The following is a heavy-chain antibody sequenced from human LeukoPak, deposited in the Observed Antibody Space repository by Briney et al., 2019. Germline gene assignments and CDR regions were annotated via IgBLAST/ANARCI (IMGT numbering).Heavy chain of an antibody. Sequence: SETLSLTCTVSGYSISSGYYWGWIRQPPGKVQEWIGSIHHSGSTYYNPSLKSRVTISVDTSKNQFSLKLSSVTAADTAVYYCARDRPGYSYGIDYWGQGTLVTVSS. V-gene: IGHV4-38-2*02. CDR3: ARDRPGYSYGIDY. CDR2: IHHSGST. J-gene: IGHJ4*02. D-gene: IGHD5-18*01. CDR1: GYSISSGYY.